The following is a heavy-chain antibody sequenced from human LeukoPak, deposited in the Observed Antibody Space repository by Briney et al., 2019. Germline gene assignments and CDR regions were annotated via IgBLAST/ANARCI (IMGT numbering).Heavy chain of an antibody. J-gene: IGHJ4*02. D-gene: IGHD5-12*01. CDR2: IKSKTSGGTI. V-gene: IGHV3-15*01. Sequence: GGSLRLSCAASGFDFSFTWMSWVRQAPGKGLELVGRIKSKTSGGTIDYAAPVRGGFTISRDDTENMVFLQMSSLKIEDTAVYYCTRESGYKTSRQRGFDSWGQGILVTVSS. CDR3: TRESGYKTSRQRGFDS. CDR1: GFDFSFTW.